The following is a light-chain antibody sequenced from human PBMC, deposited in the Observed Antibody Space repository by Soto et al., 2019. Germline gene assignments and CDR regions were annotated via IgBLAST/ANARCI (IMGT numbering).Light chain of an antibody. CDR3: CSFAGSNSWV. CDR1: SSDVGTYDL. CDR2: EAT. V-gene: IGLV2-23*01. J-gene: IGLJ3*02. Sequence: QSVLTQPAYVSGSPGQSITISCTGTSSDVGTYDLVSWYQHHPGAAPKLIIYEATRRPSGISNRFSGSKSGNTASLTISGLQAEDEADYYCCSFAGSNSWVFGGGTKLTVL.